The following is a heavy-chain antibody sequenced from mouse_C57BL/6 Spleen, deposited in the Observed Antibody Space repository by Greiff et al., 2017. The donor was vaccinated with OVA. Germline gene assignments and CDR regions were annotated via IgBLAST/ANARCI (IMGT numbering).Heavy chain of an antibody. Sequence: EVKLQESGEGLVKPGGSLKLSCAASGFTFSSYAMSWVRQTPEKRLEWVAYISSGGDYIYYADTVKGRFTISRDNARNTLYLQMSSLKSEDTAMYYCTRDPDYDGAYWGQGTLVTVSA. CDR3: TRDPDYDGAY. CDR1: GFTFSSYA. CDR2: ISSGGDYI. J-gene: IGHJ3*01. D-gene: IGHD2-4*01. V-gene: IGHV5-9-1*02.